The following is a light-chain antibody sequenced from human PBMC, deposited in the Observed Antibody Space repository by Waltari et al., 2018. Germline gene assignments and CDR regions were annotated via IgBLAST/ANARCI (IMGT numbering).Light chain of an antibody. Sequence: DIQMTQSPSSLSASVGSRVTITCRASQSVSKYLNWYQQQPGKAPKLLIYTTSNLQSGVPSRFSGSGSGTDFTLIISSLQLEDLATYYCQQSYNTPLSFGGGTKVEIK. J-gene: IGKJ4*01. V-gene: IGKV1-39*01. CDR2: TTS. CDR1: QSVSKY. CDR3: QQSYNTPLS.